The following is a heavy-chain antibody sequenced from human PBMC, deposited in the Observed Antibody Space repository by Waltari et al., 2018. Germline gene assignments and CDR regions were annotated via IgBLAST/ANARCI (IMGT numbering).Heavy chain of an antibody. CDR3: ARASGSYFSYYYYYMDV. CDR2: IYYSVSS. D-gene: IGHD1-26*01. J-gene: IGHJ6*03. V-gene: IGHV4-59*01. CDR1: GGSISSSY. Sequence: QVQLQESGPGLVKPSETLSLTCTVSGGSISSSYWSWIRQPPGKGLEWNGYIYYSVSSNDIPSIKSRVTISVDTSKNQFSLKLSSVTAADTAVYYCARASGSYFSYYYYYMDVWGKGTTVTVSS.